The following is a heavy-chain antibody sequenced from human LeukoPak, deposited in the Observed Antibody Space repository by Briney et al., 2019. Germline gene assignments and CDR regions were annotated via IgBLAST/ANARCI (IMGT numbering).Heavy chain of an antibody. CDR2: ISWNSGSI. J-gene: IGHJ6*03. Sequence: ALRLSCAASGFTFDDYAMHWVRQAPGKGLEWVSGISWNSGSIGYADSVKGRFTISRDNAKNSLYLQMNSLRVEDTALYYCARGKYYYYIDVWGKGTTVTVSS. CDR1: GFTFDDYA. CDR3: ARGKYYYYIDV. V-gene: IGHV3-9*01.